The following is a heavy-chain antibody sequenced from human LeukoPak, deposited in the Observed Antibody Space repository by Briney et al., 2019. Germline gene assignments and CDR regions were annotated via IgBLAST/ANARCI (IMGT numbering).Heavy chain of an antibody. V-gene: IGHV3-66*01. Sequence: GGSLRLSCAASGFTVSSNYMSWVRQAPGKGLEWVSVIYSGGSTYYADSVKGRFTISRDNAKNSLYLQMNSLRAEDTAVYYCAREEVNYGGKPNWFDPWGQGTLVTVSS. CDR1: GFTVSSNY. D-gene: IGHD4-17*01. J-gene: IGHJ5*02. CDR2: IYSGGST. CDR3: AREEVNYGGKPNWFDP.